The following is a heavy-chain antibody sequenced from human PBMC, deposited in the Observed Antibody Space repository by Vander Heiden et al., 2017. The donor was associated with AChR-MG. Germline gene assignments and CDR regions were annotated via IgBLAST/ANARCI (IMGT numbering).Heavy chain of an antibody. Sequence: EVQLVESGGGLVQPGGSLRLACAASGFTFSGYSMNWVRQAPGKGLGWVSYISSSSSTIYYADSVKGRFTISRDNAKNSLYLQMNSLRDEDTAVYYCARSRIPTTRYYYMDVWGKGTTVTVSS. CDR3: ARSRIPTTRYYYMDV. J-gene: IGHJ6*03. D-gene: IGHD1-26*01. CDR2: ISSSSSTI. CDR1: GFTFSGYS. V-gene: IGHV3-48*02.